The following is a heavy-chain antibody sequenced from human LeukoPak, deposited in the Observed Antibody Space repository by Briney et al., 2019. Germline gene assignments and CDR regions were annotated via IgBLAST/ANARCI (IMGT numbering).Heavy chain of an antibody. CDR2: IKSKTDGGTT. D-gene: IGHD3-10*01. CDR1: GFTFSNAW. CDR3: TTGITMVRGVIRDY. J-gene: IGHJ4*02. V-gene: IGHV3-15*07. Sequence: GGSLRLSCAASGFTFSNAWMNWVRQAPGKGLEWVRRIKSKTDGGTTDYAAPVKGRFTISRDDSKNTLYLQMNSLKTEDTAVYYCTTGITMVRGVIRDYWGQGTLVTVSS.